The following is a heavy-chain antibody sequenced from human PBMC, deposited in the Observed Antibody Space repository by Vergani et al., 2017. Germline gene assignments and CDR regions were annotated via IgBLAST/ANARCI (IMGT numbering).Heavy chain of an antibody. Sequence: QLQLQESGPGLVKPSETLSLTCTVSGGSISSSSYYWGWIRQPPGKGLEWIGSIYYSGSTYYNPSLKSRVTISGDTGKNQSSLKLSSVSAADTDVYYCAGDNGRGKWCGGDRWFDPWGQGTLVTVSS. J-gene: IGHJ5*02. CDR1: GGSISSSSYY. CDR3: AGDNGRGKWCGGDRWFDP. CDR2: IYYSGST. D-gene: IGHD3-10*01. V-gene: IGHV4-39*07.